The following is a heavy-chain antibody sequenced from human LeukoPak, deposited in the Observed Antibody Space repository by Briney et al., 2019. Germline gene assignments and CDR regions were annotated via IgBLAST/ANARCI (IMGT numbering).Heavy chain of an antibody. CDR2: INSDGSST. J-gene: IGHJ5*02. V-gene: IGHV3-74*01. D-gene: IGHD6-19*01. CDR3: ASNPLQWLSVAVFDP. CDR1: GFTFSSYW. Sequence: GSLRLSCAASGFTFSSYWMHWVRQAPGKGLVWVSRINSDGSSTSYADSVKGRFTISRDNAKNTLYLQMNSLRAEDTAVYYCASNPLQWLSVAVFDPWGQGTLVTVPS.